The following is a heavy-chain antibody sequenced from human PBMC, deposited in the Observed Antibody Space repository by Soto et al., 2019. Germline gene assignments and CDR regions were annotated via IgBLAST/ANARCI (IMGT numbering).Heavy chain of an antibody. CDR2: IYHSGST. CDR3: ARGPPFH. V-gene: IGHV4-30-2*01. CDR1: GGSISSGGYS. Sequence: QLQLQESGPGLVKPSQTLSLTCAVSGGSISSGGYSWSWIRQPPGKGLEGIGYIYHSGSTYSNPSLNIRVTISVDRSKTQFSLTLTSVTAADTAVYYCARGPPFHWGQGTLVTVSS. J-gene: IGHJ4*02. D-gene: IGHD3-16*01.